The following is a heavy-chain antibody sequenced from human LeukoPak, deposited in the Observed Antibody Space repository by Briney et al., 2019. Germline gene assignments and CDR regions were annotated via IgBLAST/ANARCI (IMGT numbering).Heavy chain of an antibody. V-gene: IGHV4-39*01. Sequence: SGTLSLTCTVSGVSISSSRYYWGCIRQPPGKGLEWIVRIYYSGKTYYNPSLKSRVTISVDTTKNQFSLKLSSVTAADTAVYYCAGHIQLAFRVSRLGWFDPWGQGTLVTVSS. CDR3: AGHIQLAFRVSRLGWFDP. CDR1: GVSISSSRYY. D-gene: IGHD5-18*01. CDR2: IYYSGKT. J-gene: IGHJ5*02.